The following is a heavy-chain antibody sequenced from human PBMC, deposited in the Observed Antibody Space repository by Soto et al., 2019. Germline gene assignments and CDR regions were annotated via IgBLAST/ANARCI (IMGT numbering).Heavy chain of an antibody. CDR3: VRQPLGTLALYGMDV. J-gene: IGHJ6*02. CDR1: GDSVSATSAA. CDR2: TYYRSRWNY. Sequence: SQTLSLTCAISGDSVSATSAAWNWIRQSPSRGLEWLGSTYYRSRWNYDYAESLKSRMAITPDTSNNQFSLELNSVTPEDTAVYYCVRQPLGTLALYGMDVWGQGTTVTVSS. D-gene: IGHD6-6*01. V-gene: IGHV6-1*01.